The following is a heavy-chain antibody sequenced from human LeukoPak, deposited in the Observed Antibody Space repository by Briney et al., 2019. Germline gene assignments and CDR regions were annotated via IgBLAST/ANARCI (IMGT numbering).Heavy chain of an antibody. D-gene: IGHD4-11*01. V-gene: IGHV3-23*01. Sequence: GGSLGLSCAASGFTFSSYAMSWVRQAPGKGLEWVSVISGSGGSTYHANSVKGRFTISRDNSKNTLYLQMNFLRAEDTAVYYCSKDQVKDYSNYFDYWGQGTLVTVSS. CDR2: ISGSGGST. CDR3: SKDQVKDYSNYFDY. J-gene: IGHJ4*02. CDR1: GFTFSSYA.